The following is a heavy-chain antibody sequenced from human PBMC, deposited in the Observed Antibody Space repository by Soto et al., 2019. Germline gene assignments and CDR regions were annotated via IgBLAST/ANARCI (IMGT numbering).Heavy chain of an antibody. CDR3: ATSYGTAWYTY. J-gene: IGHJ4*02. Sequence: QVQLQESGPGLVTPSETLSLTCSFSGDSVTSHYLTWIRQSPEKGLEWIGYMHYTGFSHYNPSLKSRLTISVDRSKNQFTLQLTSVTVEDTAVYSCATSYGTAWYTYWGQGTQFTVSS. CDR2: MHYTGFS. CDR1: GDSVTSHY. D-gene: IGHD6-13*01. V-gene: IGHV4-59*02.